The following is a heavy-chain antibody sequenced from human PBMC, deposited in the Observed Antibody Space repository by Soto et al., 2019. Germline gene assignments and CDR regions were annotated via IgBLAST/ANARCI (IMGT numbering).Heavy chain of an antibody. Sequence: SETLSLTCTVSGGSISSYYWSWILQPPGKGLEWIGYIFYSGSTNYNPSLKSGVTISVDTSKNQFSLKLTSVTAADTAVYYCARAKAPLYSSWYWFDPWGQGTLVTVS. CDR3: ARAKAPLYSSWYWFDP. J-gene: IGHJ5*02. V-gene: IGHV4-59*08. CDR1: GGSISSYY. D-gene: IGHD6-13*01. CDR2: IFYSGST.